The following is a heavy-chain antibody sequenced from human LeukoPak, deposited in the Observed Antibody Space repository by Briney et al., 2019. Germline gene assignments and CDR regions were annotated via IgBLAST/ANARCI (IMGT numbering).Heavy chain of an antibody. D-gene: IGHD5-18*01. CDR2: ISAYNGNT. J-gene: IGHJ4*02. CDR1: GYSFSIYS. CDR3: ARAGYSYGYLGYFDY. V-gene: IGHV1-18*01. Sequence: ASAKVSCTASGYSFSIYSIAWVRQAPGQGLEWMGWISAYNGNTNYAQKFQGRVTMTTDTSTSTGYMELRSLRSDDTAVYYCARAGYSYGYLGYFDYWGQGTLVTVSS.